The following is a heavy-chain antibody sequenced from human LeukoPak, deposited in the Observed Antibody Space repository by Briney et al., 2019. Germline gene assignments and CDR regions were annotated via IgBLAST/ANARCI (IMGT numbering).Heavy chain of an antibody. Sequence: GGSLRLSCAASGFTVNNNYTSWVRQAPGKGLEWVSVIYSGGSTFYADSVKGRLTISRDNSKNTLYLHMDSLRAEDTAVYYCAGGVLPYYFDYWGQGTLVTVSS. J-gene: IGHJ4*02. CDR3: AGGVLPYYFDY. V-gene: IGHV3-66*01. CDR1: GFTVNNNY. CDR2: IYSGGST.